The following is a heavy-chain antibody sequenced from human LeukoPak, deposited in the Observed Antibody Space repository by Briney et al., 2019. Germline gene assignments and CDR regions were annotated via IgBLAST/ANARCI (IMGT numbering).Heavy chain of an antibody. V-gene: IGHV1-18*01. CDR1: GYSFTSYG. Sequence: GASVKVSCKASGYSFTSYGISWVRQAPGQGLEWMGWIIAYNGNTNYGQKFQNRVTVTTDTSTSTAYMDLRSLRSDDTAIYCCARDRPGRYYGSGRYYNPPDYWGQGTLVIVSS. CDR2: IIAYNGNT. CDR3: ARDRPGRYYGSGRYYNPPDY. J-gene: IGHJ4*02. D-gene: IGHD3-10*01.